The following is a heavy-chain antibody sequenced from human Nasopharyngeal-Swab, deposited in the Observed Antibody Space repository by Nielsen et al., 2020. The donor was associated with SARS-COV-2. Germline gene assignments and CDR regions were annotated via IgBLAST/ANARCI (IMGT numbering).Heavy chain of an antibody. CDR2: INHSGST. V-gene: IGHV4-34*01. Sequence: PGKGLEWIGEINHSGSTNYNPSLKSRVTISVDTSKNQFRLKLSSVTAADTAVYYCARVEDCSSTSCYDYFDYWGQGTLVTVSS. D-gene: IGHD2-2*01. J-gene: IGHJ4*02. CDR3: ARVEDCSSTSCYDYFDY.